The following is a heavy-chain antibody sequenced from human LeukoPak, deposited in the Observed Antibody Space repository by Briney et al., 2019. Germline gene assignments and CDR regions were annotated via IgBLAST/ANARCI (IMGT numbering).Heavy chain of an antibody. CDR3: ARTSRHFYGSGTNLTPWPAGMDV. D-gene: IGHD3-10*01. CDR1: GGSMSGFF. J-gene: IGHJ6*02. Sequence: PSETLSLTCTVSGGSMSGFFWTWLRQPPGRELEWIGSIYYSGRPTKYNPSLKSRVTISVDTSKSQFSLTLNSATAADTAVYYCARTSRHFYGSGTNLTPWPAGMDVWGQGTTVTVSS. CDR2: IYYSGRPT. V-gene: IGHV4-59*01.